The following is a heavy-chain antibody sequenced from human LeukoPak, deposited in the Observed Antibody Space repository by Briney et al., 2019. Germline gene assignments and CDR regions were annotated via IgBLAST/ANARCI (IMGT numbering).Heavy chain of an antibody. Sequence: SETLSLTCAVYGGSFSGYYWSWIRQPPGKGLEWIGEFNHSGSTNYNPSLKSRVTIPVDTSKNQFSLKLSSVTAADTAVYYCARGVSYYDYVWGSYRRLGYFDYWGQGTLVTVSS. V-gene: IGHV4-34*01. D-gene: IGHD3-16*02. CDR2: FNHSGST. CDR1: GGSFSGYY. CDR3: ARGVSYYDYVWGSYRRLGYFDY. J-gene: IGHJ4*02.